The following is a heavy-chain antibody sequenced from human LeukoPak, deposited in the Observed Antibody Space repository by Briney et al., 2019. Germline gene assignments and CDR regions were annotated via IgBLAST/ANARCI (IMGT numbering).Heavy chain of an antibody. CDR2: INHSGST. V-gene: IGHV4-34*01. CDR1: GGSFSGYY. Sequence: SETLSLTCAVYGGSFSGYYWSWIRQPPGKGLEWIGEINHSGSTNYNPSLKSRVTISVDTSKNQFSLKLSSVTAADTAVYYCAREGGSSPWSRDYFYMDVWGKGTTVTVSS. J-gene: IGHJ6*03. D-gene: IGHD6-13*01. CDR3: AREGGSSPWSRDYFYMDV.